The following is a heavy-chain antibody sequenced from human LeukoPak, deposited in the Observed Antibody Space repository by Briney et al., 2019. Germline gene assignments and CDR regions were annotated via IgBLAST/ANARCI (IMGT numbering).Heavy chain of an antibody. V-gene: IGHV3-23*01. Sequence: PGGSLRLSCAASGFTFSSYAMSWVRQAPGKGLEWVSAISGSGGSTYYADSVKGRFTISRDNSKNTPYLQMNSLRAEDTAVYYCAKGENKGYCSSTSCYANFDYWGQGTLVTVSS. D-gene: IGHD2-2*01. CDR3: AKGENKGYCSSTSCYANFDY. CDR1: GFTFSSYA. CDR2: ISGSGGST. J-gene: IGHJ4*02.